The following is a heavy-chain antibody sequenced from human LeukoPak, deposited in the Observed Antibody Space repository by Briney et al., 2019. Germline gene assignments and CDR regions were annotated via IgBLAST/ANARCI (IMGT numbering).Heavy chain of an antibody. CDR3: ARDAGYSYGLGYLDY. J-gene: IGHJ4*02. V-gene: IGHV3-53*04. CDR2: IYSGGST. Sequence: GGSLRLSCAASGFTVSSNYMSWVRQAPGKGLEWVSVIYSGGSTYYADSVKGRFTISRHNSKNTLYLQMNSLRAEDTAVYYCARDAGYSYGLGYLDYWGQGTLVTVSS. CDR1: GFTVSSNY. D-gene: IGHD5-18*01.